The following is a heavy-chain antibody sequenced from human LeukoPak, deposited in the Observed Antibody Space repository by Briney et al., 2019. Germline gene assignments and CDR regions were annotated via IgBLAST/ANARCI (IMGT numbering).Heavy chain of an antibody. Sequence: GGSLRLSCAASGFTFSSYWMHWVRQAPGKGLVWVSRINTDGSSTSYADSVKGRFTISRDNSKNTLYLQMNSLRAEDTAVYYCAKFTIGYDFWSGYYSDYWGQGTLVTVSS. CDR1: GFTFSSYW. J-gene: IGHJ4*02. D-gene: IGHD3-3*01. CDR3: AKFTIGYDFWSGYYSDY. V-gene: IGHV3-74*01. CDR2: INTDGSST.